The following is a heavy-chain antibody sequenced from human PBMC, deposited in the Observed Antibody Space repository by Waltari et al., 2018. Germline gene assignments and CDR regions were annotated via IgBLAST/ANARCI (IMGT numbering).Heavy chain of an antibody. CDR1: GYTFTSYY. Sequence: QVQLVQSGAEVKKPGASVKVSCKASGYTFTSYYMHWVRQAPGQGLEWKGIINPSGGSTSYAQKCQVRVTMTRDTSTSTVYMELSSLRSEDTAVYYCHSGYALGAFDIWGQGTMVTVSS. CDR2: INPSGGST. CDR3: HSGYALGAFDI. V-gene: IGHV1-46*03. J-gene: IGHJ3*02. D-gene: IGHD5-12*01.